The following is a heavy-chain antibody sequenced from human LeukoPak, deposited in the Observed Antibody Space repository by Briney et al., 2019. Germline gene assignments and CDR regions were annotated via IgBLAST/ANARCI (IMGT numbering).Heavy chain of an antibody. J-gene: IGHJ5*02. CDR3: ARDIVMVTYWFDP. Sequence: ASVKVSCKASGYTFTGYYMHWVRQAPGQGLEWMGWINPNSGGTNYAQKFQGRVTMTRDTSISTAYMELSRLRSDNTAVYYCARDIVMVTYWFDPWGQGTLVTVSS. CDR2: INPNSGGT. CDR1: GYTFTGYY. D-gene: IGHD5-18*01. V-gene: IGHV1-2*02.